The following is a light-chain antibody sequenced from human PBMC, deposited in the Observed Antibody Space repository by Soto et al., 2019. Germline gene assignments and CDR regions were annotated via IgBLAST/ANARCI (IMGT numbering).Light chain of an antibody. J-gene: IGKJ2*01. Sequence: EIVMTQSPVTLSVSPGERVTLSCRANQSISDKSAWYQQKPGQAPRLLMFGASTRATGIPARFSGSGSGTDFTLTITGLQSEDFAVYYCQQYKSWPYTFGQGTKLEIK. V-gene: IGKV3-15*01. CDR1: QSISDK. CDR2: GAS. CDR3: QQYKSWPYT.